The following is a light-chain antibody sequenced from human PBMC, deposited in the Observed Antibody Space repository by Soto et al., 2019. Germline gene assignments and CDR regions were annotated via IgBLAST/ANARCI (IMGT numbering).Light chain of an antibody. CDR2: KVS. CDR3: QQYKSSWT. Sequence: DIQMTQSPSTLSASVGDRVIITCRASQIHDTWLAWYQQKPGKAPKVLISKVSNLESGVPSRFSGGGSGTEFTLTISSLQPDDFATYYCQQYKSSWTFGQGTKVDIK. CDR1: QIHDTW. J-gene: IGKJ1*01. V-gene: IGKV1-5*03.